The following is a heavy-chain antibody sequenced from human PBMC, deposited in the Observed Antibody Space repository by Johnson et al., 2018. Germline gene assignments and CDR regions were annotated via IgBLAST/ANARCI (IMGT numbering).Heavy chain of an antibody. Sequence: VQLQESGGALVKPGGSLRLSCAASGFTVNNIYMSWIRQAPGKGLEWVSLIYSGGNTNYAESVRGRFTISRDTSKNTLYLQLNSLRTDDPAVYYCARDLSRSTPGTFDIWGQGTMVTVSS. CDR2: IYSGGNT. V-gene: IGHV3-66*02. D-gene: IGHD1-1*01. CDR1: GFTVNNIY. J-gene: IGHJ3*02. CDR3: ARDLSRSTPGTFDI.